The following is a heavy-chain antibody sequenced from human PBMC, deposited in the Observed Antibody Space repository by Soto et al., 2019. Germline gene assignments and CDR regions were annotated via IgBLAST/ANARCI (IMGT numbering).Heavy chain of an antibody. D-gene: IGHD1-1*01. J-gene: IGHJ4*02. CDR2: ITPIFATA. CDR1: GGTLSSFT. CDR3: ARCRGTVITPGFMGPLDY. V-gene: IGHV1-69*01. Sequence: QVQLVQSGAQLKKPGSSVKVSCKASGGTLSSFTISWVRQAPGQGPEWMGGITPIFATANYAQKFQGRVTMTADESTKTVYMELSSLRSEDTAVYNCARCRGTVITPGFMGPLDYWGQGTLVSVSS.